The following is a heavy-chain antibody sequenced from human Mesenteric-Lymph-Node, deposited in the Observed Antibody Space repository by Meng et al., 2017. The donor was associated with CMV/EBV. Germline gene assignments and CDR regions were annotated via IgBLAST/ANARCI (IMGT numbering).Heavy chain of an antibody. Sequence: GESLKISCAASGFTFSSDWMDWVRQAPGKGLVWVSRIKSDGRSTDYADSVKGRFTISRDNAKNTVYLQMNSLRVEDTAVYFCARAAYSNYDYWGQGTLVTVSS. V-gene: IGHV3-74*01. J-gene: IGHJ4*02. CDR3: ARAAYSNYDY. D-gene: IGHD4-11*01. CDR2: IKSDGRST. CDR1: GFTFSSDW.